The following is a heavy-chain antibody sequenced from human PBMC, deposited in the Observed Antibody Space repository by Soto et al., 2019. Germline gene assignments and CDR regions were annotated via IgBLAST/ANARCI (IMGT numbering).Heavy chain of an antibody. J-gene: IGHJ5*02. CDR1: GGSFSGYY. CDR3: AHLRDYNNYGWFDP. V-gene: IGHV4-34*01. Sequence: SETLSLTCAVYGGSFSGYYWSWIRQPPGKGLEWIGEINHSGSTNYNPSLKSRVTISVDTSKNQFSLKLSSVTAADTAVYYCAHLRDYNNYGWFDPWGQGSLVTVSS. CDR2: INHSGST. D-gene: IGHD4-4*01.